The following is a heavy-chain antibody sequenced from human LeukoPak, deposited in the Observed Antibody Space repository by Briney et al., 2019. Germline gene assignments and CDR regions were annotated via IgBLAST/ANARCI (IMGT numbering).Heavy chain of an antibody. CDR3: ARLKGYSSGWYPSYYFDY. Sequence: SETLSLTCAVSGGSISSSNWWSWVRQPPGKGLEWIGEINHSGSTNYNPSLKSRVTISVDKSKNQFSLKLSSVTAADTAVYYCARLKGYSSGWYPSYYFDYWGQGTLVTVSS. D-gene: IGHD6-19*01. CDR2: INHSGST. CDR1: GGSISSSNW. V-gene: IGHV4-4*02. J-gene: IGHJ4*02.